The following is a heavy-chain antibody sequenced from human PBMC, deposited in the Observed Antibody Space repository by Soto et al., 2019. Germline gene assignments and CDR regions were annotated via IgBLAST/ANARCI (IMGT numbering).Heavy chain of an antibody. CDR3: ARPKGSQPPYYFDY. CDR1: GGSISSSSYY. V-gene: IGHV4-39*01. CDR2: IYYSGST. J-gene: IGHJ4*02. Sequence: SETLSLTCTVSGGSISSSSYYWGWIRQPPGKGLEWIGSIYYSGSTYYNPSLKSRVTISVDTSKNQFSLKLCSVTAADTAVYYCARPKGSQPPYYFDYWGQGTLVTVSS.